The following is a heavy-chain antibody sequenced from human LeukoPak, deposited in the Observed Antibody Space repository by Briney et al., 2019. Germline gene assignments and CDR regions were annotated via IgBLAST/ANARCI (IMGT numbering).Heavy chain of an antibody. CDR3: ARTAARRFDY. J-gene: IGHJ4*02. CDR2: INPTGGST. CDR1: GYTFPSYF. D-gene: IGHD6-6*01. Sequence: ASVKVSCRASGYTFPSYFMHWVRQAPGQGLEWMGIINPTGGSTTYAQKFQGRVTMTRDTSTSTVYMELSSLRSDDTAVYYCARTAARRFDYWGQGTLVTVSS. V-gene: IGHV1-46*01.